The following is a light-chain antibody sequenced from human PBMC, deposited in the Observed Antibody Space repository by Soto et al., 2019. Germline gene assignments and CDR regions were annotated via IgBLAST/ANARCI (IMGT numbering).Light chain of an antibody. CDR3: QQYSSFSRT. Sequence: DIVMTQSPDSLAVSLGERATINCKSSQSVIYSANNKNCLAWYQQKPGKAPELLIYDASTLESGVPSRFSGSGSGTEFSLTISSLQPDDFATFYCQQYSSFSRTFGQGTKGDIK. CDR1: QSVIYSANNKNC. V-gene: IGKV4-1*01. J-gene: IGKJ1*01. CDR2: DAS.